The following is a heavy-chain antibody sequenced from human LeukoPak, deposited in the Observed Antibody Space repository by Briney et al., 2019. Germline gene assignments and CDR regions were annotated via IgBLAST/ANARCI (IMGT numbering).Heavy chain of an antibody. V-gene: IGHV3-23*01. D-gene: IGHD3-10*01. CDR2: ISGSGGST. Sequence: GGSLRLSCAASGFTFSSYGMSWVRQAPGKGLEWVSAISGSGGSTYYADSVKGRFTISRDNSKNTLYLQMNSLRAEDTAVYYCAKGRWFGELLSGGFDYWGQGTLVTVSS. CDR3: AKGRWFGELLSGGFDY. J-gene: IGHJ4*02. CDR1: GFTFSSYG.